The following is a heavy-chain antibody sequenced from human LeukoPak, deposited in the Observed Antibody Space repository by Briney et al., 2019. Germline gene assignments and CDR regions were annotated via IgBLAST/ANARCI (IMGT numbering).Heavy chain of an antibody. Sequence: GGSLRLSCAASGFTFSNYWMHWVRQVPGEGLVWVSCINNDGSSTSYADSVKGRLTISRDNAKNSLSLQMNSLRAEDTAVYYCARDPYNGYYGDDYYYYMDVWGKGTTVTISS. J-gene: IGHJ6*03. D-gene: IGHD4-17*01. CDR2: INNDGSST. V-gene: IGHV3-74*01. CDR1: GFTFSNYW. CDR3: ARDPYNGYYGDDYYYYMDV.